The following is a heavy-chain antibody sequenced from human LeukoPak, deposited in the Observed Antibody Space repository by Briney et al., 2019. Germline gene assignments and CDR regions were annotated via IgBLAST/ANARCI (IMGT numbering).Heavy chain of an antibody. D-gene: IGHD5-18*01. CDR2: ISSSSSYI. J-gene: IGHJ4*02. CDR1: GFTFSSYA. Sequence: GGSLRLSCAASGFTFSSYAMTWVRQAPGKGLEWVSSISSSSSYIYYADSVKGRFTISRDNAKNSLYLQMNSLRAEDTAVYYCARMDTAMVYQDYWGQGTLVTVSS. V-gene: IGHV3-21*01. CDR3: ARMDTAMVYQDY.